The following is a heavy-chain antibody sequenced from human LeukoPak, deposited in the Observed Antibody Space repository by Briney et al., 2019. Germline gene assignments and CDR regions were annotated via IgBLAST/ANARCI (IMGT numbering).Heavy chain of an antibody. CDR3: ARRGYYDSSGQYYFDY. CDR1: GGSISSSSYY. V-gene: IGHV4-39*01. D-gene: IGHD3-22*01. J-gene: IGHJ4*02. Sequence: PSETLSPTCTVSGGSISSSSYYWGWIRQPPGKGLEWIGSIYYSGSTYYNPSLKSRVTISVDTSKNQFSLKLSSVTAADTAVYYCARRGYYDSSGQYYFDYWGQGTLVTVSS. CDR2: IYYSGST.